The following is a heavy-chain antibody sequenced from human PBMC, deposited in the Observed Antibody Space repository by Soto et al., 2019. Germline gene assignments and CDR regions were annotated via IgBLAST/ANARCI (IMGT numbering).Heavy chain of an antibody. CDR2: IRSIFYGGTV. Sequence: GGSLRLSCTTSGFTFGDYAMSWFRQAPGKGLEWVGFIRSIFYGGTVEYAASVKGRFTISRDDSKSIAYLQMNSLKTEDTAVYYCSTLGGGTAYRLPDYSSSWHRGVDYWGQGTLVTVSS. V-gene: IGHV3-49*03. J-gene: IGHJ4*02. CDR1: GFTFGDYA. CDR3: STLGGGTAYRLPDYSSSWHRGVDY. D-gene: IGHD6-13*01.